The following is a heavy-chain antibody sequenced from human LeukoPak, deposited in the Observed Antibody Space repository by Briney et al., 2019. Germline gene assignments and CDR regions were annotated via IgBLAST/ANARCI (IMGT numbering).Heavy chain of an antibody. CDR2: ISSSSSYI. CDR3: ARDSRPPYYYDSSGYYYFHDY. J-gene: IGHJ4*02. Sequence: GGSLRLSCAASGFTFSSYSMNWVRQAPGKGLEWVSSISSSSSYIYYADSVKGRFTISRDNAKNSLYLQMNSLRAEDTAVYYCARDSRPPYYYDSSGYYYFHDYWGQGTLVTVSS. V-gene: IGHV3-21*01. D-gene: IGHD3-22*01. CDR1: GFTFSSYS.